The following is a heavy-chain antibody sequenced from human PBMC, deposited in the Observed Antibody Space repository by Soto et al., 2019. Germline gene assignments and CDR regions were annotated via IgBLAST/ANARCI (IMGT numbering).Heavy chain of an antibody. D-gene: IGHD5-12*01. CDR3: ARDLNTGYIDY. Sequence: QVQMVESGGGVVQPGTSLRLSCVASGFTFGRSGIHWVRQAPGGALAWVAIIWFDGSKKYYADSVKGRLTVSRDNSKNTLYLQMDSLRGDDTAVYYCARDLNTGYIDYWGQGTLVTVSS. V-gene: IGHV3-33*01. CDR1: GFTFGRSG. CDR2: IWFDGSKK. J-gene: IGHJ4*02.